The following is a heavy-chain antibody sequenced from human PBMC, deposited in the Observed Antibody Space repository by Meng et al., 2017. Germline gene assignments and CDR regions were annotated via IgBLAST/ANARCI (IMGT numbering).Heavy chain of an antibody. CDR3: ASNDGTGDRTGGDY. D-gene: IGHD7-27*01. CDR2: IIPIFGTA. CDR1: GGTFSSYA. J-gene: IGHJ4*02. Sequence: VRLVRSGAEVKTPGASWKVSCKASGGTFSSYAISWVRQAPGQGLEWMGGIIPIFGTANYAQKFQGRVTITADESTSTAYMELSSLRSEDTAVYYCASNDGTGDRTGGDYWGQGTLVTVSS. V-gene: IGHV1-69*01.